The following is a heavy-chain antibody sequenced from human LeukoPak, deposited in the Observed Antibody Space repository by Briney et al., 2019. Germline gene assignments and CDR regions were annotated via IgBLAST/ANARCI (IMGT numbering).Heavy chain of an antibody. J-gene: IGHJ4*02. V-gene: IGHV3-49*04. Sequence: PGGSLRLSCLTSGFTFGDYAMGWVRQAPGQGLEWVGFIRSKTYRGTTEYAASVKGRFTISRDDSKSIAYLQMNSLKTEDTAVYYCTRRSDYDYFDFWGQGTLVTVS. D-gene: IGHD3-16*01. CDR3: TRRSDYDYFDF. CDR1: GFTFGDYA. CDR2: IRSKTYRGTT.